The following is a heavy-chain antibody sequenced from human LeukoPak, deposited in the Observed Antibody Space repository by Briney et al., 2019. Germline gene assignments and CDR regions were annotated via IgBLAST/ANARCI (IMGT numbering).Heavy chain of an antibody. CDR1: GGTFSSYA. CDR2: IIPIFGTA. CDR3: ARNEVVVPAATPRYYYYYGMDV. J-gene: IGHJ6*02. Sequence: SVEVSCKASGGTFSSYAISWVRQAPGQGLEWMGGIIPIFGTANYAQKFQGRVTITADESTSTAYMELSSLRSEDTAVYYCARNEVVVPAATPRYYYYYGMDVWGQGTTVTVSS. D-gene: IGHD2-2*02. V-gene: IGHV1-69*13.